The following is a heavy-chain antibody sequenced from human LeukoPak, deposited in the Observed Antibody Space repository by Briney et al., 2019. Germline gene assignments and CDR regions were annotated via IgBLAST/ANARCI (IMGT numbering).Heavy chain of an antibody. CDR2: IIPIFATA. Sequence: SVTVSCKASGGTFSSYAISWVRQAPGQGLEWMGGIIPIFATANYAQTFQGRVTITTDESTSTAYMELSSLRSEDTAVYYCTRVNGGKFDYWGQGTLVTVSS. J-gene: IGHJ4*02. V-gene: IGHV1-69*05. CDR1: GGTFSSYA. CDR3: TRVNGGKFDY. D-gene: IGHD4-23*01.